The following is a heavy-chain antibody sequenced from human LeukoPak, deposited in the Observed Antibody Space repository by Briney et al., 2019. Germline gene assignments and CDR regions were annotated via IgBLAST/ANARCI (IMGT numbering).Heavy chain of an antibody. D-gene: IGHD3-3*01. J-gene: IGHJ4*02. V-gene: IGHV3-48*03. CDR3: ASGGSMEWY. CDR1: GFPFSNYE. Sequence: PGGSLRLSCAASGFPFSNYERNWLRQAPGKGLVGGSYIISGGSSIYYVDSVKGRFSISRDNAKNSLYLQMSSLRVEETAVYYCASGGSMEWYWGQGTLVTVSS. CDR2: IISGGSSI.